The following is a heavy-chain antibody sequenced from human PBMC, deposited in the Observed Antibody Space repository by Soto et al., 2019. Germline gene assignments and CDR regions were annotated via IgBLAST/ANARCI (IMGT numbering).Heavy chain of an antibody. CDR1: GFSLRTSGVG. V-gene: IGHV2-5*02. J-gene: IGHJ4*02. CDR3: ARDSSGYYGFDY. Sequence: SGPTLVNPTQALTLTCTFSGFSLRTSGVGVGWIRQPPGKALEWLALIYWDDDKRYSPSLKSRLTITKDTSKNLVVLIMTNMDPVDTATYYCARDSSGYYGFDYWGLGALVTVSS. CDR2: IYWDDDK. D-gene: IGHD3-22*01.